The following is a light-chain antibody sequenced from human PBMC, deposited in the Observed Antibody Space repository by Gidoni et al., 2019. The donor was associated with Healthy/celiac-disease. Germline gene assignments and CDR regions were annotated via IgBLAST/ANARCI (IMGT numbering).Light chain of an antibody. CDR2: GAS. CDR1: QSVSSSY. V-gene: IGKV3-20*01. CDR3: QQYGSSPTYT. Sequence: EILFTQSPGTLSLSPGERATLSCRASQSVSSSYLAWYQQKPGQAPRLLIYGASSRATGIPDRLSGSGSGTDFTIIISRLEPEDFAVYYCQQYGSSPTYTFGQGTKLEIK. J-gene: IGKJ2*01.